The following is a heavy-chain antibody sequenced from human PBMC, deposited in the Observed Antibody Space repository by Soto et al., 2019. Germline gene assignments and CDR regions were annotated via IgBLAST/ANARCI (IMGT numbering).Heavy chain of an antibody. V-gene: IGHV3-33*01. Sequence: QVNLVESGGGAVQRGRSLRVSCAASGFIFSSYGMHWVRQAPRKGLEWVAFINYDGSNKFYGDAVKGRFTISRDNSKNMVHLQMNSLRGEDTAVYYCARCKQKVMHCGVYVWGHGATVTVSS. CDR1: GFIFSSYG. CDR3: ARCKQKVMHCGVYV. CDR2: INYDGSNK. J-gene: IGHJ6*02. D-gene: IGHD2-21*01.